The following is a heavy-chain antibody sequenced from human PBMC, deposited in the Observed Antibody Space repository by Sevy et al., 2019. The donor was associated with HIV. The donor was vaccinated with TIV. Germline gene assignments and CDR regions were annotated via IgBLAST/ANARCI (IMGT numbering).Heavy chain of an antibody. V-gene: IGHV3-23*01. CDR3: AKFAGDFPHFDF. J-gene: IGHJ4*02. CDR2: ISDTGTST. D-gene: IGHD7-27*01. CDR1: GFIFSRYG. Sequence: GGSLRLSCKASGFIFSRYGVHWVRQAPGKGLEWVSAISDTGTSTYYTDSVEGRFTISRDNSKSTLFLHMNSLRAEDTALYYCAKFAGDFPHFDFWGLGTLVTVSS.